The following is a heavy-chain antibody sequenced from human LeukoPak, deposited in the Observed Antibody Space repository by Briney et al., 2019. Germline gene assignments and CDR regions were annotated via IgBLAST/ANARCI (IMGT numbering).Heavy chain of an antibody. V-gene: IGHV3-20*04. CDR1: GFTFDDHG. CDR2: IKWDGGRT. D-gene: IGHD1-26*01. Sequence: GGSLRLSCAASGFTFDDHGMSWVRQAPGKGLEWVSGIKWDGGRTGYADSVKGRFTISRDNAKNSVYLQMNSLRAEDTAVYYCAKNSIVGAKDFDYWGQGTLVTVSS. CDR3: AKNSIVGAKDFDY. J-gene: IGHJ4*02.